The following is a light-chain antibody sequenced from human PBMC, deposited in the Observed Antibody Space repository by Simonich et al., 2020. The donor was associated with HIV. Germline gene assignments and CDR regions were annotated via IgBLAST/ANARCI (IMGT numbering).Light chain of an antibody. CDR1: QSFSSK. Sequence: EIVMTQSPATLSVSPGERATLSCRASQSFSSKLAWYPQKPGLAPRLLIYGASSRATVVPARFSGSGSGTEFSLTISSLQSEDSAVCYCQQYNKWPLTFGGGTKVEIK. CDR2: GAS. V-gene: IGKV3-15*01. J-gene: IGKJ4*01. CDR3: QQYNKWPLT.